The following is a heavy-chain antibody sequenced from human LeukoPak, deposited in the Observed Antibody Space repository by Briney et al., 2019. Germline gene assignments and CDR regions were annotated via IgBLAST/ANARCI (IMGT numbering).Heavy chain of an antibody. D-gene: IGHD2-15*01. CDR1: GFTFSRFW. CDR2: IKQGGSEI. V-gene: IGHV3-7*05. J-gene: IGHJ4*03. CDR3: ARDRESESDSEGGY. Sequence: PGGSLRLSCSASGFTFSRFWMSWVRQAPGKGLEYVALIKQGGSEIYHMDSVKGRFTISRDDATNSLYLQMNILRVEETALFYWARDRESESDSEGGYWGQGTLVHVSS.